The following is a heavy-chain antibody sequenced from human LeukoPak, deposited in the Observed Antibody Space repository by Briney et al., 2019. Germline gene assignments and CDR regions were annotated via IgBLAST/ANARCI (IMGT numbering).Heavy chain of an antibody. J-gene: IGHJ4*02. CDR2: ISYSGST. V-gene: IGHV4-39*02. Sequence: PSETLSLTCTVSGGSISSSSYYWGWVRQPPGKGLEWIGSISYSGSTYYNPSLKSRVTTSVDTSKNQFFLKLSSVTAADTADYYCARDASGFFIGFDCWGQGTLVAVSS. D-gene: IGHD3-10*01. CDR3: ARDASGFFIGFDC. CDR1: GGSISSSSYY.